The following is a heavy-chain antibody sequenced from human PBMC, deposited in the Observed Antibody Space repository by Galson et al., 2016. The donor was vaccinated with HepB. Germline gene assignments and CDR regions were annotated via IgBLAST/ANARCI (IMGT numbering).Heavy chain of an antibody. CDR1: GFTFSSYT. J-gene: IGHJ4*02. Sequence: SLRLSCAASGFTFSSYTMHWVRQAPGKGLEWVAVMSYDGRKQYYADSVKGRFTISRDNSKNALYLQMDSLRTEDTAVYFCMRGQRLHGEDVDYWGQGTLVTVSS. CDR2: MSYDGRKQ. CDR3: MRGQRLHGEDVDY. V-gene: IGHV3-30*04.